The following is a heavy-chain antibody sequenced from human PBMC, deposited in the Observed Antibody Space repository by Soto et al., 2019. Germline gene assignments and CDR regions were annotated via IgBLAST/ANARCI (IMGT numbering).Heavy chain of an antibody. Sequence: GGTLRLSCAASGFTFSSYEMNWVRQAPGQGLEWVSYISDSGGTVYYADSVKGRFTVSRDNAQNSVYLQMNSLRTEDRAVYYCARDLLHYDFWSGYSAYFYYGMDVWGPGTTVTVS. CDR1: GFTFSSYE. CDR3: ARDLLHYDFWSGYSAYFYYGMDV. D-gene: IGHD3-3*01. V-gene: IGHV3-48*03. CDR2: ISDSGGTV. J-gene: IGHJ6*02.